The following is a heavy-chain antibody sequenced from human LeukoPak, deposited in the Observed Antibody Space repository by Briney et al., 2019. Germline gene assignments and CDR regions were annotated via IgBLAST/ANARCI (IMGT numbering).Heavy chain of an antibody. V-gene: IGHV4-39*07. CDR2: INHSGST. CDR1: GGSISSSSSY. Sequence: PSETLSLTCTVSGGSISSSSSYWSWLRQPPGTGLEWFGEINHSGSTNYNPSRKSRVTISVDTSKNQFSLKLSSVTAADTAVYYCASHTIAARPYYYYGMDVWGQGTTVTVSS. D-gene: IGHD6-6*01. J-gene: IGHJ6*02. CDR3: ASHTIAARPYYYYGMDV.